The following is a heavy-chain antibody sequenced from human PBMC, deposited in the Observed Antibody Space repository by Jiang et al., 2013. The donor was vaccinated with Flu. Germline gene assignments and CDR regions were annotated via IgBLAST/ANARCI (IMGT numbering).Heavy chain of an antibody. CDR1: GYSISSGYY. Sequence: GSGLVKPLETLSLTCDVSGYSISSGYYWGWIRQPPGKGLEWIATLYHTGTTYYNPSLKSRLTISEDTSKNRFSLKLTSVTAADTAVYYCARSGSFEAFDLWGQGTVVTVSS. CDR3: ARSGSFEAFDL. D-gene: IGHD1-26*01. V-gene: IGHV4-38-2*01. CDR2: LYHTGTT. J-gene: IGHJ3*01.